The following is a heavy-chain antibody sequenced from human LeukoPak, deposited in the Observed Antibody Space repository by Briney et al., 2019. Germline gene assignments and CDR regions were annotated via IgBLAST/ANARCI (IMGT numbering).Heavy chain of an antibody. CDR1: GYTFTSYY. Sequence: ASVKVSCKASGYTFTSYYMHWVRQAPGQGLEWMGIINPSGGSTSYAQKFQGRVTMTRDTSTSTVYMELSSLRSEDTAVYYCVAEYSSSRGAFDIWGQGTMVTVSS. CDR2: INPSGGST. D-gene: IGHD6-6*01. V-gene: IGHV1-46*01. J-gene: IGHJ3*02. CDR3: VAEYSSSRGAFDI.